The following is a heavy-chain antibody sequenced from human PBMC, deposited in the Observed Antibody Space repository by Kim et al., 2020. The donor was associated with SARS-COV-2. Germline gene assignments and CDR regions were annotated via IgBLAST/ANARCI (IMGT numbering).Heavy chain of an antibody. Sequence: QKFQGRVTITADESTSTAYMELCSLSSEDTAVYYCASSREITGTTRGMDYWGQGTLVTVSS. J-gene: IGHJ4*02. D-gene: IGHD1-7*01. CDR3: ASSREITGTTRGMDY. V-gene: IGHV1-69*01.